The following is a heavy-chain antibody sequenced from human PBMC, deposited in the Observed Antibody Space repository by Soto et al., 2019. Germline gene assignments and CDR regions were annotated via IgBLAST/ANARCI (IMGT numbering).Heavy chain of an antibody. V-gene: IGHV6-1*01. D-gene: IGHD6-19*01. J-gene: IGHJ3*02. CDR2: TYYRSKWYN. Sequence: SQTLSLTCAISGDSVSSNSAAWNWIRQSPSRGLEWLGRTYYRSKWYNDYAVSVKSRITINPDTSKNQFSLQLNSVTPEDTAVYYCARDLCSGWAFSGGFEIWGQGTMVTVSS. CDR3: ARDLCSGWAFSGGFEI. CDR1: GDSVSSNSAA.